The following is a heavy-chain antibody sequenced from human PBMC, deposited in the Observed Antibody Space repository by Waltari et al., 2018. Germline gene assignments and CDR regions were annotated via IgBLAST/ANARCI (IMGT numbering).Heavy chain of an antibody. CDR3: ARAQFRLLQLGYYYYGMDV. Sequence: QVQLVQSGAEVKKPGSSVKVSCKASGGTFSRYAISWVRQAPGQGLEWMGGIIPIFGTANYAQKFQGRVTITADESTSTAYMELSSLRSEDTAVYYCARAQFRLLQLGYYYYGMDVWGQGTTVTVSS. CDR1: GGTFSRYA. CDR2: IIPIFGTA. J-gene: IGHJ6*02. D-gene: IGHD1-1*01. V-gene: IGHV1-69*13.